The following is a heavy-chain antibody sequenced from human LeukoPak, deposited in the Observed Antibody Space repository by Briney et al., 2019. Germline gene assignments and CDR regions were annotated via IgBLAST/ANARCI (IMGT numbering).Heavy chain of an antibody. D-gene: IGHD4-11*01. J-gene: IGHJ6*02. CDR1: GYTSTSYG. V-gene: IGHV1-18*01. CDR2: ISAYNGNT. CDR3: ARGNFRLQYPYYYYGMDV. Sequence: ASVKVSCKASGYTSTSYGISWVRQAPGQGLEWMGWISAYNGNTNYAQKLQGRVTMTTDTSTSTAYMELRSLRSDDTAVYYCARGNFRLQYPYYYYGMDVWGQGTTVTVSS.